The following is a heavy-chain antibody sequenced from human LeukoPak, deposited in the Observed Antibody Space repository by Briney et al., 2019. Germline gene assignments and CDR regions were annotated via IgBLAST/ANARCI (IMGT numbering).Heavy chain of an antibody. V-gene: IGHV3-33*06. J-gene: IGHJ4*02. CDR2: IWYDGSEE. CDR3: AKADSSSCPDY. CDR1: GFTFSGFG. D-gene: IGHD6-13*01. Sequence: GRSLRLSCSASGFTFSGFGMHWVRQAPGKGLEWVAVIWYDGSEEYYADSVKGRFTISRDNSKSSLYLQMNSLRAEDTAVYYCAKADSSSCPDYWGQGTLVTVSS.